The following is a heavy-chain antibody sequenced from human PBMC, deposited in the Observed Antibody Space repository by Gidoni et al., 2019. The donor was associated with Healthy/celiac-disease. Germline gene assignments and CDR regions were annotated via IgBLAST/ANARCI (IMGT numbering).Heavy chain of an antibody. J-gene: IGHJ3*02. CDR1: GYTFTSYY. V-gene: IGHV1-46*01. CDR2: INPSGGST. Sequence: QVQLVQSGAEVKKPGASVKVSCKASGYTFTSYYMHWVRQAPGQGLEWMGIINPSGGSTSYEQKFQGRVTMTRDTSTSTVYMELSSLRSEDTAVYYCARALRITMVRGPRSGGAFDIWGQGTMVTVSS. D-gene: IGHD3-10*01. CDR3: ARALRITMVRGPRSGGAFDI.